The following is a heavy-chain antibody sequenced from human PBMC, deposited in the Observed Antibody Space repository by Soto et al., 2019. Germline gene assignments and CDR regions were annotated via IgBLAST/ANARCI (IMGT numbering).Heavy chain of an antibody. D-gene: IGHD2-21*02. J-gene: IGHJ4*02. V-gene: IGHV4-59*01. CDR3: ARWANCGGDCYVLDY. CDR2: IHYSGST. CDR1: GGSITGYY. Sequence: LSLTCTISGGSITGYYWSWIRQPPGKGVEWIGNIHYSGSTNYDPSLKGRVTISVDTSNKQFSLKLSSLTAADTAVYYCARWANCGGDCYVLDYWGQGTLVTVSS.